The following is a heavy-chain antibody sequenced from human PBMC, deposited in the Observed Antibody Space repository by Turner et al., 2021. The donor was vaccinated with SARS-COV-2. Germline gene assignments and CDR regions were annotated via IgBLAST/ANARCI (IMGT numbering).Heavy chain of an antibody. CDR1: GYTFTSFW. Sequence: EVRLVQSGAEVREPGESRQISCKGSGYTFTSFWIGWVRQVPGKGLEWLGIIYPGDSDTQYNPSFEGQVTISADKSLNTAYLQWSSLEASDTAMYYCARGFLNFDIWGQGTLVSVSA. CDR3: ARGFLNFDI. J-gene: IGHJ4*02. V-gene: IGHV5-51*03. CDR2: IYPGDSDT.